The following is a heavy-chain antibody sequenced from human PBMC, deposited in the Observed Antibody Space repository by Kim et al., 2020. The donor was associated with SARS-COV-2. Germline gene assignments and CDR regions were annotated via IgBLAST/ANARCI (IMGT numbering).Heavy chain of an antibody. Sequence: KARVTRTRDNSKNTLYLEMNSLRAEDTAVYYCAKNSAPCSGGSCYSSSFDTWGQGTLVTVSS. V-gene: IGHV3-33*06. J-gene: IGHJ5*02. D-gene: IGHD2-15*01. CDR3: AKNSAPCSGGSCYSSSFDT.